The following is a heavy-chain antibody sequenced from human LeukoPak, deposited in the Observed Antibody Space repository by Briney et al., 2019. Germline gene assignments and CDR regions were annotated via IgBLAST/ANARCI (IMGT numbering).Heavy chain of an antibody. CDR1: GGSFTNYY. J-gene: IGHJ3*02. V-gene: IGHV4-34*01. CDR3: VRHVARAFDI. Sequence: PSETLSLTCAVYGGSFTNYYWSWIRQPPGKGLEWIGEINHSGSTRYNPSLKSRVTISIDTSKNQLSLKLSSVTAADTAVYSCVRHVARAFDIWGQGTKVTVSS. CDR2: INHSGST.